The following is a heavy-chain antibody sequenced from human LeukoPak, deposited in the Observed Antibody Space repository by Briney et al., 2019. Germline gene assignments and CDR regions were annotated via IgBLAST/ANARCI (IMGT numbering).Heavy chain of an antibody. D-gene: IGHD4/OR15-4a*01. J-gene: IGHJ6*03. CDR2: ICTSGST. Sequence: SGTLSLTCTVSGGSISSYYWSWIRQPAGKGLEWIGRICTSGSTNYNPSLKSRVTMSVDTSKNQFSLKLSSVTAADTAVYYCARDPDYSDYMDVWGKGTTVTVSS. CDR3: ARDPDYSDYMDV. V-gene: IGHV4-4*07. CDR1: GGSISSYY.